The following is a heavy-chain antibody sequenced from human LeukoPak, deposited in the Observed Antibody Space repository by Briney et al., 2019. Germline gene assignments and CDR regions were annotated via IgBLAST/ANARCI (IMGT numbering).Heavy chain of an antibody. V-gene: IGHV3-30*04. Sequence: PGRSLRLSCAASGFTFSSYAMHWVRQAPGKGLEWVAVISYDGSNKYYADSVKGRFTISRDNSKNTLYLQMNSLRAGDTAVYYCARDLADYYFDYWGQGTLVTVSS. CDR1: GFTFSSYA. J-gene: IGHJ4*02. CDR3: ARDLADYYFDY. CDR2: ISYDGSNK.